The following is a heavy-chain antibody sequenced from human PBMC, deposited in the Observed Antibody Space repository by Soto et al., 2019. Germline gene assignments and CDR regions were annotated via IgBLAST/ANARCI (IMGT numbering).Heavy chain of an antibody. V-gene: IGHV1-69*13. CDR2: IIPIFGTA. D-gene: IGHD3-22*01. Sequence: SVKVSCTASGGTFSSYAISWVRQAPGQGLEWMGGIIPIFGTANYAQKFQGRVTITADESTSTAYMELSSLRSEDTAVYYCARVRVYYYVSSGHGAFDIWGQGTMVTVSS. CDR3: ARVRVYYYVSSGHGAFDI. CDR1: GGTFSSYA. J-gene: IGHJ3*02.